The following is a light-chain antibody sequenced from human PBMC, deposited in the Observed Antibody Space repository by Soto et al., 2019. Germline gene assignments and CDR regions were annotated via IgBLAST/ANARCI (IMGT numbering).Light chain of an antibody. CDR2: GAS. J-gene: IGKJ1*01. CDR3: QQRSNWPWT. Sequence: ENVLTQSPGTLSLSPGERATLSCRASQSVSSSYLAWYQQKPGQAPRLLIYGASNRATGIPARFSGSGSGTDFTLTISSLEPEDFAVYYCQQRSNWPWTFGQGTKVDIK. V-gene: IGKV3D-20*02. CDR1: QSVSSSY.